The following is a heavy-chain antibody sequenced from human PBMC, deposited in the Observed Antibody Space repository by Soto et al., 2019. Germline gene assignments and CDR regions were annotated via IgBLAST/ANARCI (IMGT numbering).Heavy chain of an antibody. Sequence: QVQLQESGPGLVKPSETLSLTCTVSGGSISSYYWSWIRQPPGKGLEWIGYIYYSGSTNYNPSLKSRVTIAVDTSKNQFSLKLSSVTAADTAVYYCARQTQTRSGGSPKYYYYYYMDVWGKGTTVTVSS. CDR2: IYYSGST. D-gene: IGHD2-15*01. CDR3: ARQTQTRSGGSPKYYYYYYMDV. J-gene: IGHJ6*03. CDR1: GGSISSYY. V-gene: IGHV4-59*08.